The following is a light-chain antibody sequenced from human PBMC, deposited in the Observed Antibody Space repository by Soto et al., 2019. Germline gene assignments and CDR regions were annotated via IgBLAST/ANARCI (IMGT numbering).Light chain of an antibody. Sequence: EVVLTQSPGTLSLSPGERGTLSCRASQSVSSRLAWYQHKPGQAPRLLISGASSRATGIPDRFSGSGSGTDFTLTISRLEPEDFALYYCQHYGASPINFGQGTRLEIK. CDR2: GAS. J-gene: IGKJ5*01. V-gene: IGKV3-20*01. CDR1: QSVSSR. CDR3: QHYGASPIN.